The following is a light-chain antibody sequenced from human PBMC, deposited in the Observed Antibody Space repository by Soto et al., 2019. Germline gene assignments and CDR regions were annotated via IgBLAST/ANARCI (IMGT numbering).Light chain of an antibody. CDR2: DAS. J-gene: IGKJ1*01. CDR3: MQGTHWPPGT. V-gene: IGKV1-5*01. Sequence: DIQMTQSPSTLSASVGDRVTITCRASQSISSWLAWYQQKPGKAPKLLIYDASNLQSGVPPRFSGSGSGTDFTLKISRVEAEDVGVYYCMQGTHWPPGTFGQGTKVDIK. CDR1: QSISSW.